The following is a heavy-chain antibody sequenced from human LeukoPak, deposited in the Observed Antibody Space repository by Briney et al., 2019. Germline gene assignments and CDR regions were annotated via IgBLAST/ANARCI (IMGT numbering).Heavy chain of an antibody. CDR2: IYYSGST. CDR1: GGSISSSSYY. Sequence: SETLSLTCTVPGGSISSSSYYWGWIRQPPGKGLEWIGSIYYSGSTYYNPSLKSRVTISVDTSKNQFSLKLSSVTAADTAVYYCATLIRLTRSRADYWGQGTLVTVSS. D-gene: IGHD1-1*01. J-gene: IGHJ4*02. CDR3: ATLIRLTRSRADY. V-gene: IGHV4-39*07.